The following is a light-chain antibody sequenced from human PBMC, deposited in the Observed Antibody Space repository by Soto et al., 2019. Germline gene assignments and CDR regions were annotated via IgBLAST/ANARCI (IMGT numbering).Light chain of an antibody. V-gene: IGKV1-5*01. Sequence: IQMTHSPSTLSASVLYRVTITFLASQSISSWLAWYQQKPGKAPKLLIYDASRYESGVPSRFSGSGSGTDFTLTINSLQPEDFATYSCQQSYSTPITFGQGTRLEI. J-gene: IGKJ5*01. CDR2: DAS. CDR1: QSISSW. CDR3: QQSYSTPIT.